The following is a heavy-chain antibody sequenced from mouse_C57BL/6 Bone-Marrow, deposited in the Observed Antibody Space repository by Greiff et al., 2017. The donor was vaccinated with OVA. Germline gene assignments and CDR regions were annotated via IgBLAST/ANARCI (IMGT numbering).Heavy chain of an antibody. D-gene: IGHD2-3*01. CDR1: GFTFSDYG. CDR3: ARGGWLLPFAY. V-gene: IGHV5-17*01. J-gene: IGHJ3*01. Sequence: DVKLVESGGGLVKPGGSLKLSCAASGFTFSDYGMHWVRQAPEKGLEWVAYISSGSSTIYYADTVKGRFTISRDNAKNTLFLQMTSLRSEDTAMYYCARGGWLLPFAYWGQGTLVTVSA. CDR2: ISSGSSTI.